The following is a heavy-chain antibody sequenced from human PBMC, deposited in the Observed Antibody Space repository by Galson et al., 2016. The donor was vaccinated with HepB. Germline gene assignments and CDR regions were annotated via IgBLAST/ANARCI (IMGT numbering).Heavy chain of an antibody. CDR1: GGTFSHYV. CDR3: ARNQSCSGSSCYGYYDYVMDV. D-gene: IGHD2-2*01. J-gene: IGHJ6*02. Sequence: SVKVSCKASGGTFSHYVISWVRQAPGQGLEWMGGIIPFFDKTNYAQKFQGRVTITADESTSTAYMELSDLRSEDTAVYYCARNQSCSGSSCYGYYDYVMDVWGQGTTVTVSS. CDR2: IIPFFDKT. V-gene: IGHV1-69*13.